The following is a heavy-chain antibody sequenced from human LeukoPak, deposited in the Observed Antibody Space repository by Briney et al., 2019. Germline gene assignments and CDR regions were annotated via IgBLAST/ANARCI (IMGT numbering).Heavy chain of an antibody. J-gene: IGHJ4*02. CDR1: GFTFSSYA. D-gene: IGHD5-18*01. CDR2: ISYDGSNK. CDR3: ARSPTGFSYGWRGPWAPTDY. Sequence: GGSLRLSCAASGFTFSSYAMHWVRQAPGKGLEWVAVISYDGSNKYYADSVKGRFTISRDNSKNTLYLLMNSLRAEDTAVYYCARSPTGFSYGWRGPWAPTDYWGQGTLVTVSS. V-gene: IGHV3-30-3*01.